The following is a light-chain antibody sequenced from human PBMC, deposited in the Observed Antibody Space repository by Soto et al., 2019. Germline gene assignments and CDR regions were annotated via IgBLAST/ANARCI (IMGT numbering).Light chain of an antibody. V-gene: IGLV1-40*01. Sequence: QSVLTQPPSVSGAPGQRVTISCTGSSSNIGAGYDVHWYQQLPGTAPKLLIYGNSNRPSGVPDRFSGSKSGTSASLAITGLQAEDEADYYCQSYDISLSGVFGGGTKLTFL. J-gene: IGLJ3*02. CDR2: GNS. CDR3: QSYDISLSGV. CDR1: SSNIGAGYD.